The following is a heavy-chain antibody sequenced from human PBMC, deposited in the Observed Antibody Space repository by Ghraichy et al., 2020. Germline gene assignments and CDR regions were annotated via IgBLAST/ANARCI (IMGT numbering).Heavy chain of an antibody. J-gene: IGHJ6*02. CDR3: ARVQGGIGLYYYYGMDV. V-gene: IGHV4-59*01. Sequence: SQTLSLTCTVSGGSISSYYWSWIRQPPGKGLEWIGYIYYSGSTNYNPSLKSRVTISVDTSKNQFSLKLSSVTAVDTAVYYCARVQGGIGLYYYYGMDVWGQGTTVTVSS. D-gene: IGHD1-26*01. CDR1: GGSISSYY. CDR2: IYYSGST.